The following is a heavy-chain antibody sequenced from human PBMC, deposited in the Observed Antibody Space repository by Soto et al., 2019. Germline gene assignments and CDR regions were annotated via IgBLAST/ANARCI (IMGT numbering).Heavy chain of an antibody. J-gene: IGHJ6*02. Sequence: QVQLVQSGAEVKKPGASVKVSCKASGYTFTGYYMHWVRQAPGQGLEWMGWINPNSGGTNYAQKFQGWVTMTRDTSISTAYMELSRLRSDDTAVYYCARLLWFGELSPGGMDVWGQGTTVTVSS. CDR3: ARLLWFGELSPGGMDV. CDR2: INPNSGGT. V-gene: IGHV1-2*04. D-gene: IGHD3-10*01. CDR1: GYTFTGYY.